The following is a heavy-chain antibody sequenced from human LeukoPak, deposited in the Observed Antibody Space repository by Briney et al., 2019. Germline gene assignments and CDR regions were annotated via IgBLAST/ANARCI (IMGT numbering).Heavy chain of an antibody. Sequence: PGGSLRLSCTASGFTFTSYGMNWVRQAPGKGLEWVSFIDTSGSYIYYGDSLKGRVTISRDNARNSLYLEMDSLRVDDTAVYYCARGGVSRAAFDVWGQGTMVTVSS. CDR1: GFTFTSYG. D-gene: IGHD5/OR15-5a*01. J-gene: IGHJ3*01. V-gene: IGHV3-21*04. CDR2: IDTSGSYI. CDR3: ARGGVSRAAFDV.